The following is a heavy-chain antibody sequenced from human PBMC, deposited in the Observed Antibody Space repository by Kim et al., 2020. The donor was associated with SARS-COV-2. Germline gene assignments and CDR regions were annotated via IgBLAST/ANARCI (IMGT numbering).Heavy chain of an antibody. J-gene: IGHJ4*02. D-gene: IGHD2-2*02. Sequence: DAGKGRFTIYRDNSKNTLYLQMNSLRAEDTAVYYWARGYCSSTSCYMLDYWGQGTLVTVSS. V-gene: IGHV3-30*01. CDR3: ARGYCSSTSCYMLDY.